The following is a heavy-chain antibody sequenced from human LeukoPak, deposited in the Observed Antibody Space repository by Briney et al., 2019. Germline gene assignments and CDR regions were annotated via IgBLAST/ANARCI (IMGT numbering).Heavy chain of an antibody. CDR2: INPNSGGT. Sequence: ASVKVSCKASGYTFTGYYMHWVRQAPGQGLEWMGWINPNSGGTNSAQKFQGRVTMTRDTSISTAYVDLSSLRSDDTAVYYCARGEKWYPHYWGQGTLVTVSS. CDR1: GYTFTGYY. CDR3: ARGEKWYPHY. V-gene: IGHV1-2*02. D-gene: IGHD2-2*01. J-gene: IGHJ4*02.